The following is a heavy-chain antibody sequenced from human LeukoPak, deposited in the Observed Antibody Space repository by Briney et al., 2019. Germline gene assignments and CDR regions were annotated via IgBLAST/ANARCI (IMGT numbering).Heavy chain of an antibody. CDR2: IYYSGST. J-gene: IGHJ4*02. V-gene: IGHV4-39*01. CDR3: ARGSWETYSYDSSGYYLRKPFDY. CDR1: GGSISSSSYY. Sequence: PSETLSLTCTVSGGSISSSSYYWGWIRQPPGKGLEWFGSIYYSGSTYYNPSLKSRVTISVDTSKNQFSLELSSVTAADTAVYYCARGSWETYSYDSSGYYLRKPFDYWGQGTLVTVSS. D-gene: IGHD3-22*01.